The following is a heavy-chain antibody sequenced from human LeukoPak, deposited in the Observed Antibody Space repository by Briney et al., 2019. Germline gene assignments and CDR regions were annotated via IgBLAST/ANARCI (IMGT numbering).Heavy chain of an antibody. V-gene: IGHV5-51*01. Sequence: GESLKISCRGSGYSFSTYWIGWVRQMPGKGLEWMGIIYPGDSDTRYSPSFQGQVTISADKSISTAYLQWSSLKASDTAMYYCARPGYCSATTCSGVDYWGQGTLVTVSS. CDR3: ARPGYCSATTCSGVDY. J-gene: IGHJ4*02. CDR1: GYSFSTYW. D-gene: IGHD2-2*01. CDR2: IYPGDSDT.